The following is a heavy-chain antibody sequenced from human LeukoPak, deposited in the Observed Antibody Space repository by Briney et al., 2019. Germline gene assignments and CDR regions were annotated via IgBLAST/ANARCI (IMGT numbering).Heavy chain of an antibody. J-gene: IGHJ4*02. V-gene: IGHV3-21*01. D-gene: IGHD3-22*01. Sequence: PGGSLRLSCGVSGFTFNSYSMNWVRQAPGKGLEWVASIIGSGSEMFYADSLKGRFTISRDNAKNSLYLQMNSLRAEDTAVYYCARDLYDSSGLDYWGQGTLVTVSS. CDR1: GFTFNSYS. CDR2: IIGSGSEM. CDR3: ARDLYDSSGLDY.